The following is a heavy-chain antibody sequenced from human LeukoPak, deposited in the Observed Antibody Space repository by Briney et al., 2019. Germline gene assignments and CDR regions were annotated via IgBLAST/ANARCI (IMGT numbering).Heavy chain of an antibody. J-gene: IGHJ4*02. V-gene: IGHV1-24*01. D-gene: IGHD2-21*02. CDR3: AKLDNCGGDCLFDY. CDR2: FDPEDGET. Sequence: ASVKVSCKVSGYTLTELSMHWVRQAPGKGLEWMGVFDPEDGETIYAQKFQGRVTITADESTSTAYMELSSLRSEDTAVYYCAKLDNCGGDCLFDYWGQGTLVTVSS. CDR1: GYTLTELS.